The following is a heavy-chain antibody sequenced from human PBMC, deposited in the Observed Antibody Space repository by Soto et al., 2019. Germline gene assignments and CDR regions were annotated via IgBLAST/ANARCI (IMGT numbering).Heavy chain of an antibody. Sequence: SETLSLTCTVSGGSISSYYWSWIRQPPGKGLEWIGYIYYSGSTNYNPSLKSRVTISVDTSKNQFSLKLSSVTAADTAVYYCARHGGEYDSSGTYYFDYWGQGTLVTVSS. V-gene: IGHV4-59*08. D-gene: IGHD3-22*01. CDR3: ARHGGEYDSSGTYYFDY. CDR2: IYYSGST. J-gene: IGHJ4*02. CDR1: GGSISSYY.